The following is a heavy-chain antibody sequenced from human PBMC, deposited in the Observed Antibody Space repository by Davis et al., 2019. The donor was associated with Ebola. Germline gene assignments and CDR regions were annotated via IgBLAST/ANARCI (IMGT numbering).Heavy chain of an antibody. CDR2: IYYSGST. V-gene: IGHV4-59*08. D-gene: IGHD1-7*01. J-gene: IGHJ4*02. Sequence: GSLRLSCTVSGGSISSYYWNWIRQPPGKGLEWIGYIYYSGSTNYNPSLKSRVTISVDTSKNQFSLKLSSVTAADTAVYYCARGYNWNYAFFDYWGQGTLVTVSS. CDR3: ARGYNWNYAFFDY. CDR1: GGSISSYY.